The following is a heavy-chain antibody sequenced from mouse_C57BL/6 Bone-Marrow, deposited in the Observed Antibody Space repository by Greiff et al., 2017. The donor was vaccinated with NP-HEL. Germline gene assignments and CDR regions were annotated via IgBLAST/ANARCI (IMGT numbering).Heavy chain of an antibody. CDR3: AREGFAY. CDR1: GYTFTSYW. V-gene: IGHV1-52*01. CDR2: IDPSDSET. J-gene: IGHJ3*01. Sequence: QVQLQQPGAELVRPGSSVKLSCKASGYTFTSYWMPWVKQRPIQGLEWFGNIDPSDSETHYNQNFKDKATLTVDKSSSTAYLQLSSLTSEDSAVYYCAREGFAYWGPGTLVTVSA.